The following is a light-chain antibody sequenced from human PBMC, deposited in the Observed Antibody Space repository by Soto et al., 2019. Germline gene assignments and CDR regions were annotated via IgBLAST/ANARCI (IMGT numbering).Light chain of an antibody. Sequence: EIVLTQSPGTLSLSPGERATLSCRASQSVSSSYLAWYQQKPGQAPRLLIYGASSRATGIPDRLSGSGSGTDFTLTISRLEPEDFAVYYCHQYGSSPYTFGQGPKLEIK. V-gene: IGKV3-20*01. CDR3: HQYGSSPYT. J-gene: IGKJ2*01. CDR2: GAS. CDR1: QSVSSSY.